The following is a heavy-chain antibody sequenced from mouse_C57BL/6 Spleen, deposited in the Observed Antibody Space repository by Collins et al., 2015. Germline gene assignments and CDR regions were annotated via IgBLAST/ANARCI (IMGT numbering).Heavy chain of an antibody. CDR2: IYPGSGST. CDR1: GYTFTNYW. V-gene: IGHV1-55*01. Sequence: QVQLQQPGAELVKPGASVKMSCKASGYTFTNYWITWVKQRPGQGLEWIGDIYPGSGSTTYNEKFKSKATLTVDTSSSTAYMQLSSLTSEDSAVYYCASIFYYALDYWGQGTSVTVSS. CDR3: ASIFYYALDY. J-gene: IGHJ4*01. D-gene: IGHD1-3*01.